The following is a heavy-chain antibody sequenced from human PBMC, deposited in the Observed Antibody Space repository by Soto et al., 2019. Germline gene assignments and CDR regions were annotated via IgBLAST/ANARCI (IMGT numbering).Heavy chain of an antibody. V-gene: IGHV4-34*01. J-gene: IGHJ4*02. CDR3: ARARALSLWFGEPYFDY. CDR1: GGSFSGYY. D-gene: IGHD3-10*01. CDR2: INHSGST. Sequence: PSETLSLTCAVYGGSFSGYYWSWIRQPPGKGLEWIGEINHSGSTNCNPSLKSRITISVDTSKNQFSLKLSSVTAADTAVYYCARARALSLWFGEPYFDYWGQGTLVTVS.